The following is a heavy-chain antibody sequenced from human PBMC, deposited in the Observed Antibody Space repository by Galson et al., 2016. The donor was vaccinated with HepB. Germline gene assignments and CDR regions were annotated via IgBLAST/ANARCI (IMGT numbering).Heavy chain of an antibody. CDR1: GLTFSSYA. CDR3: AKDIQQWLVRGNDAFDI. J-gene: IGHJ3*02. CDR2: ISVVDDDT. D-gene: IGHD6-19*01. Sequence: SLRLSCAASGLTFSSYAMSWVRQAPGKGLEWVSAISVVDDDTNYADPVKGRFTISRDNSRTTLYLQMNSLRAEDTALYYCAKDIQQWLVRGNDAFDIWGQGTMVTVSS. V-gene: IGHV3-23*01.